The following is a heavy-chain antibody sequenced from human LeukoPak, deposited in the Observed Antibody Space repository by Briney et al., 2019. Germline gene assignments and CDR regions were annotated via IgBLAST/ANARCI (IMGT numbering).Heavy chain of an antibody. CDR1: GFTFSSYA. CDR2: ISYDGSNK. J-gene: IGHJ4*02. D-gene: IGHD6-19*01. Sequence: GGSLRLSCAASGFTFSSYAMHWVRQAPGKGLEWVAVISYDGSNKYYADSVKGRFTISRDNAKNSLYLQMNSLRAEDTAAYYCARDLAGVAVAGSDYWGQGTLVTVSS. V-gene: IGHV3-30-3*01. CDR3: ARDLAGVAVAGSDY.